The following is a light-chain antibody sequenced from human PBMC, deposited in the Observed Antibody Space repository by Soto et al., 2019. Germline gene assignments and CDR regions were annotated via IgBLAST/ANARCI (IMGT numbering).Light chain of an antibody. Sequence: SYELTQPPSVSVSPGQTASITCSGDKLGEKYACWYQQKPGQSPVLVIYQDSKRPSGIPERFSGSNSGNTATLTIRGTQAMDEADYYCQAWDSSTYVVFGGGTKLTVL. V-gene: IGLV3-1*01. CDR3: QAWDSSTYVV. CDR2: QDS. CDR1: KLGEKY. J-gene: IGLJ2*01.